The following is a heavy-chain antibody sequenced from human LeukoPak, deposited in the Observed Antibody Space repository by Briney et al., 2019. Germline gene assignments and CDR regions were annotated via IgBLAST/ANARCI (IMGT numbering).Heavy chain of an antibody. Sequence: SETLSLTCAVYGGSFSGYYWSWIRQPPGKGLEWIGEINHSGSTNYNPSLKSRVTISVDTSKNQFSLKLRCGTAADPAVYYWARGSTKQLVGSVFDYWGQGTLVTVSS. CDR3: ARGSTKQLVGSVFDY. CDR2: INHSGST. V-gene: IGHV4-34*01. J-gene: IGHJ4*02. CDR1: GGSFSGYY. D-gene: IGHD6-6*01.